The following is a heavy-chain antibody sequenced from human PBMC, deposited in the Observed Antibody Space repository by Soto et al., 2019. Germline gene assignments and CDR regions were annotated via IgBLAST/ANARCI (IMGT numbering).Heavy chain of an antibody. D-gene: IGHD5-18*01. J-gene: IGHJ4*02. V-gene: IGHV3-23*01. CDR1: GFTGSTSV. Sequence: PGGSLRLACAASGFTGSTSVMSWVRQAPGKGLEWVSAISGTGGSTYYADSVKGRFTISRDNSKSTLYLQMNSLRAEDTAVYYCAKARYGYTYGSFDYWGQGTLVTVSS. CDR3: AKARYGYTYGSFDY. CDR2: ISGTGGST.